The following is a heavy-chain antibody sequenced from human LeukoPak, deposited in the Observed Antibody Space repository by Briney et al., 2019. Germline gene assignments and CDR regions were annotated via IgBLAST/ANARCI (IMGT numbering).Heavy chain of an antibody. CDR1: GYTFAGYY. CDR2: INTNSGGT. CDR3: ARAVTQLLYYWDY. V-gene: IGHV1-2*02. Sequence: ASVKVSCKASGYTFAGYYMHWVRQAPGQGLEWMGWINTNSGGTNYAQKFQGRVTMNRDTSISTAYMELSRLRSDDTAVYYCARAVTQLLYYWDYWGQGTLVTVSS. J-gene: IGHJ4*02. D-gene: IGHD2-2*01.